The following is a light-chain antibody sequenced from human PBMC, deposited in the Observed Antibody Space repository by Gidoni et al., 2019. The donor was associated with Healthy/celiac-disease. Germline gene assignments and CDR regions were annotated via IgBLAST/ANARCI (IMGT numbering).Light chain of an antibody. CDR2: DNN. Sequence: QSVLTQPPSVSAAPGQKVTISCSGSSSNIGNNYVSWYQQLPGTAPKLLISDNNKRPSGIPDRFSGSKSGTSATLGITGLQTGDEADYYCGTWDSSLSAGGVFGGGTKLXV. CDR3: GTWDSSLSAGGV. CDR1: SSNIGNNY. V-gene: IGLV1-51*01. J-gene: IGLJ3*02.